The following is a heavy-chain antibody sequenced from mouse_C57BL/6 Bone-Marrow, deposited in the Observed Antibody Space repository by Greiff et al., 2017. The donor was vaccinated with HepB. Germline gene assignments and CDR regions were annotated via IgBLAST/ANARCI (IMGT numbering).Heavy chain of an antibody. CDR1: GFTFTDYY. J-gene: IGHJ4*01. D-gene: IGHD2-1*01. Sequence: EVNLVESGGGLVQPGGSLSLSCAASGFTFTDYYMSWVRQPPGKALEWLGFIRNKANGYTTEYSASVKGRFTISTDNSQSILYLQMNALRAEDSATYYCARYIRGNSFYAMDYWGQGTSVTVSS. V-gene: IGHV7-3*01. CDR2: IRNKANGYTT. CDR3: ARYIRGNSFYAMDY.